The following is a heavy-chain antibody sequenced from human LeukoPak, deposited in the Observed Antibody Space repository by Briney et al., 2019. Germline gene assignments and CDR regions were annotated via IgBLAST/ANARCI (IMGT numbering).Heavy chain of an antibody. CDR3: AKELCSGGSCYLLYYYGMDV. D-gene: IGHD2-15*01. V-gene: IGHV3-23*01. CDR1: GFTFSSYA. Sequence: GGSLRLSCAASGFTFSSYAMSWVRQAPGKGLEWVSAISGSGGSTYYADSVKGRFTISRDNSKNTLYLQMNSLRAEDTAVYYCAKELCSGGSCYLLYYYGMDVWGQGTTVTVSS. CDR2: ISGSGGST. J-gene: IGHJ6*02.